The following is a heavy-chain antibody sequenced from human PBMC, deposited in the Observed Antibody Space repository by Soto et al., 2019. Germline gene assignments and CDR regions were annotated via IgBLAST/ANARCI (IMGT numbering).Heavy chain of an antibody. J-gene: IGHJ6*02. CDR1: GFTFSSYS. CDR3: ARDLLIAAAGTGTDYYYYYGMDV. V-gene: IGHV3-21*01. D-gene: IGHD6-13*01. CDR2: ISSSSSYI. Sequence: EVQLVESGGGLVQPGGSLRLSCAASGFTFSSYSMNWVRQAPGKGLEWVSSISSSSSYIYYADSVKGRFTISRDNAKNSLYLQMNSLRAEDTAVYYCARDLLIAAAGTGTDYYYYYGMDVWGQGTTVTVSS.